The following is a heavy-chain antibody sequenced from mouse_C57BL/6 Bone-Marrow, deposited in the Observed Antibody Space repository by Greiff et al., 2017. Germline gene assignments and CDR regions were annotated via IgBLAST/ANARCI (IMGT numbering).Heavy chain of an antibody. CDR3: ARIPYGSSPYWYFDV. V-gene: IGHV5-17*01. D-gene: IGHD1-1*01. CDR1: GFTFSDYG. CDR2: ISSGSSTI. J-gene: IGHJ1*03. Sequence: EVQVVESGGGLVKPAGSLKLSCAASGFTFSDYGMHWVRQAPEKGLEWVAYISSGSSTIYYADTVKGRFTISRDNAKNTLFLQMTSLRSEDTAMYYCARIPYGSSPYWYFDVWGTGTTVTVSS.